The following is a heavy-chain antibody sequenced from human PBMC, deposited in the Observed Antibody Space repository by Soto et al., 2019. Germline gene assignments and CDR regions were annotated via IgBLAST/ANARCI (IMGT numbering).Heavy chain of an antibody. D-gene: IGHD6-13*01. J-gene: IGHJ3*01. Sequence: ASVKVSCKASGYIFSDYYMHWVRQAPGQGLECMGWINPNSGDTIYAQKFQGRVTVTGDPSISTAYMELSRLTSDDTAVYYCVRGRAAAGINDAAFDLWGQGTMVTVSS. CDR3: VRGRAAAGINDAAFDL. V-gene: IGHV1-2*02. CDR1: GYIFSDYY. CDR2: INPNSGDT.